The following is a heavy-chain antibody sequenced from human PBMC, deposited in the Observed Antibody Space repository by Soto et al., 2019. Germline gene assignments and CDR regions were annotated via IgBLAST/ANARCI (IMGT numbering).Heavy chain of an antibody. Sequence: QVQVLQSGTEVKKPGASVKVSCKASVYTFTNYGISWVRQDPGQGLEWKGWSSAYNGNTNYAQIFQGRVTLTTDTSTTTAYMELRSLRSDDTAVYYCARGDSSSGLDPWGQGTLVTVSS. D-gene: IGHD6-6*01. CDR1: VYTFTNYG. CDR3: ARGDSSSGLDP. J-gene: IGHJ5*02. V-gene: IGHV1-18*01. CDR2: SSAYNGNT.